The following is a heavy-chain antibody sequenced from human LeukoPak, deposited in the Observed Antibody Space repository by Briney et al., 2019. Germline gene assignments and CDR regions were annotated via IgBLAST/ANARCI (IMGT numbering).Heavy chain of an antibody. D-gene: IGHD3-16*01. Sequence: GGSLRLSCAASGFTFSSYAMSWVRQAPGKGLEWVSAISGSGGSTYYADSVKGRFTISRDNSKNTLYLQMNSLRAEDTAVYYCAKGGAFGYYYYYGMDVWGQGTTVTVSS. CDR3: AKGGAFGYYYYYGMDV. CDR2: ISGSGGST. V-gene: IGHV3-23*01. CDR1: GFTFSSYA. J-gene: IGHJ6*02.